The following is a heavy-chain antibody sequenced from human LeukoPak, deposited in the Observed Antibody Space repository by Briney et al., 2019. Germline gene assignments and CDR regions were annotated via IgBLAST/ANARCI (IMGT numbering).Heavy chain of an antibody. J-gene: IGHJ4*02. Sequence: GGSLRLSCTASGFTFGDYAMSWVRQVPGKGLEWVGFIRSKAYGGTTEYAASVKGRFTISRDDSKSIAYLQMNSLKTEDTAVYYCTPHIVVVPAAGTFDYWGQGTLVTVSS. CDR1: GFTFGDYA. CDR3: TPHIVVVPAAGTFDY. CDR2: IRSKAYGGTT. D-gene: IGHD2-2*01. V-gene: IGHV3-49*04.